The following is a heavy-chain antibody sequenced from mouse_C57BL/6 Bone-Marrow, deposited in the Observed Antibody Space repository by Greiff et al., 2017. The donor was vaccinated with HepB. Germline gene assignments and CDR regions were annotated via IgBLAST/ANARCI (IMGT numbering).Heavy chain of an antibody. Sequence: EVQRVESGGGLVQPGGSLKLSCAASGFTFSDYYMYWVRQTPEKRLEWVAYISNGGGSTYYPDTVKGRFTISRDNAKNTLYLQMSRLKSEETAMYYCARQTAWAMDYWGQGTSVTVSS. CDR1: GFTFSDYY. V-gene: IGHV5-12*01. CDR3: ARQTAWAMDY. J-gene: IGHJ4*01. D-gene: IGHD3-2*01. CDR2: ISNGGGST.